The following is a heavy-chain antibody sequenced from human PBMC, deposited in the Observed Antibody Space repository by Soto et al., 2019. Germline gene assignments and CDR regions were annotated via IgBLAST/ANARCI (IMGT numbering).Heavy chain of an antibody. CDR2: ISSSSDYI. J-gene: IGHJ6*03. Sequence: PGGSLRLSCAASGFIFSSYSMNWVRQAPGKGLEWVSSISSSSDYIYYKDSVKGRFTISRDNAKNSLYLEMYSLRAEDTAVYFCTRVNYMDVWGKGTTVTVSS. V-gene: IGHV3-21*01. CDR3: TRVNYMDV. CDR1: GFIFSSYS.